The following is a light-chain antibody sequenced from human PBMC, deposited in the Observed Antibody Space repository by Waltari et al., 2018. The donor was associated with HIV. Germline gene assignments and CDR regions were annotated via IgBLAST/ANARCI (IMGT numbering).Light chain of an antibody. CDR2: GRN. V-gene: IGLV3-19*01. CDR3: NSRDRSGYLHVL. Sequence: SSELTQGPAVSVALGQTVRITCQGDSLRFYYVSWYQQKPGQAPVLVIYGRNNRPPGIPARFSGSRSGNTASLTITGAQAEDEADYYCNSRDRSGYLHVLFGGGTKLTVL. J-gene: IGLJ2*01. CDR1: SLRFYY.